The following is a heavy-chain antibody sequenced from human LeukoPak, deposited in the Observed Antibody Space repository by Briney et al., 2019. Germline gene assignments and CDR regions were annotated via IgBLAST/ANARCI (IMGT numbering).Heavy chain of an antibody. Sequence: GGSLRLSCEGSGFRFINFEMNWVRQAPGKGLEWVSFISSSGHTIYYADSVKGRFTISRDNSKNTLYLQMNSLRGEDTAVYYCATGGYTSTWYVPDYWGQGTLVTVSS. D-gene: IGHD6-13*01. J-gene: IGHJ4*02. CDR3: ATGGYTSTWYVPDY. CDR1: GFRFINFE. V-gene: IGHV3-48*03. CDR2: ISSSGHTI.